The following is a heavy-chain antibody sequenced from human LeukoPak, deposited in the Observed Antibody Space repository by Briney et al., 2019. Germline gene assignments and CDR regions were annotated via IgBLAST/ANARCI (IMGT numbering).Heavy chain of an antibody. CDR1: GFIFSDYY. J-gene: IGHJ4*02. D-gene: IGHD3-10*01. CDR3: ARDRDSSRYYGSGSCGD. V-gene: IGHV3-11*01. Sequence: GGSLRLSCAASGFIFSDYYMSWIRQAPGKGLEWVSYISNTGTTIYYADSVKGRFTISRDNVKKSLYLQMNSLRAEDTAVYYCARDRDSSRYYGSGSCGDWGQGTLVTVSS. CDR2: ISNTGTTI.